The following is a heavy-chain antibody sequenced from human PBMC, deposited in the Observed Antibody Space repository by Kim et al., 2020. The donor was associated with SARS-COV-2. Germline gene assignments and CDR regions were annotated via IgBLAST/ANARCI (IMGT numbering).Heavy chain of an antibody. Sequence: ASVKVSCKASGYTFTSYYMHWVRQAPGQGLEWMGIINPSGGSTSYAQKFQGRVTMTRDTSTSTVYMELSSLRSEDTAVYYCARDRGLIMFGGVIDSLDYWGQGTLVTVSS. CDR2: INPSGGST. CDR1: GYTFTSYY. V-gene: IGHV1-46*01. D-gene: IGHD3-16*02. J-gene: IGHJ4*02. CDR3: ARDRGLIMFGGVIDSLDY.